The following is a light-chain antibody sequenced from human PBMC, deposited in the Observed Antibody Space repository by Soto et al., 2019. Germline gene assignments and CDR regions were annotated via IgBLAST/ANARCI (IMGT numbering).Light chain of an antibody. V-gene: IGLV1-44*01. CDR2: SIN. Sequence: QSVLTQPPSASGTPGQRVTISCSGSSSNIGSNTVNWYQQLPGTAPKLLIHSINQRPSGVPDRFSGSKSDTSASLAISGLQSEDEATYYCSSWDDSRNGDVFGRGTQLTVL. J-gene: IGLJ7*01. CDR3: SSWDDSRNGDV. CDR1: SSNIGSNT.